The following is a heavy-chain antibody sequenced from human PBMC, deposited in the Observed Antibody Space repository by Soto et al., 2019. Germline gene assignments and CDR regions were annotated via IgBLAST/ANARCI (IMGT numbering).Heavy chain of an antibody. CDR2: IVVGSGNT. D-gene: IGHD3-3*01. CDR1: GFTFTSSA. J-gene: IGHJ3*02. V-gene: IGHV1-58*02. Sequence: SVKVSCKASGFTFTSSAMQWVRQAHGQRLEWIGWIVVGSGNTNYAQKFQERVTITRDMSTSTAYMELSSLRSEDTAVYYCAAQITIFGVVTLDDAFDIWGQGTMVTVSS. CDR3: AAQITIFGVVTLDDAFDI.